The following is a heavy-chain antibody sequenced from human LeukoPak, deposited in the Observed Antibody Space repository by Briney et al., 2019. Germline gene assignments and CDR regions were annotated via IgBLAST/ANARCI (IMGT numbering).Heavy chain of an antibody. CDR3: ARDFGMTPRYFDL. J-gene: IGHJ2*01. CDR2: ISFGGSHI. CDR1: GFTFSSYA. D-gene: IGHD3-10*01. V-gene: IGHV3-21*01. Sequence: SGGSLRLSCAASGFTFSSYAMHWVRQAPGKGLEWVSSISFGGSHIYYPDSLKGRFTISRDNAKNSLYLQMDSLRAEDTALYYCARDFGMTPRYFDLWGRGTLVTVSS.